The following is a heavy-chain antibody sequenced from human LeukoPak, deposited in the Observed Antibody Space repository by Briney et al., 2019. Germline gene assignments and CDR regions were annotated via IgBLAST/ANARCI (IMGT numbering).Heavy chain of an antibody. Sequence: GESLKISCKGSGYSFPNYWIGWVRQVPGQGLEWMGIIYPADSDTRYSPAFQGQVTISADKSINTAYLQWTSLKASDTAMYYCARRKGDGYNSPFDYWGQGTLVTVSS. CDR2: IYPADSDT. CDR3: ARRKGDGYNSPFDY. J-gene: IGHJ4*02. CDR1: GYSFPNYW. V-gene: IGHV5-51*01. D-gene: IGHD5-24*01.